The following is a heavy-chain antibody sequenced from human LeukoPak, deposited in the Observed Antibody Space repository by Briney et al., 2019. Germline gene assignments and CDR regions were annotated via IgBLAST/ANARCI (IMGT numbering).Heavy chain of an antibody. CDR3: ARGIRGSTASFDP. Sequence: TSETLSLTCAVYGGSFSGYYWSWIHQPPGKGLEWIGEINHSGSTNYNPSLKSRVTISVDTSKNQFSLKLSSVTAADTAVYYCARGIRGSTASFDPWGQGTLVTVSS. D-gene: IGHD2-15*01. CDR2: INHSGST. J-gene: IGHJ5*02. CDR1: GGSFSGYY. V-gene: IGHV4-34*01.